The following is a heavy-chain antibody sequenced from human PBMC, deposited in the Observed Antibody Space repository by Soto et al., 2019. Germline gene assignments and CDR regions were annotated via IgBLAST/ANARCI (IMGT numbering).Heavy chain of an antibody. J-gene: IGHJ4*02. CDR3: ARDRALRGFDY. V-gene: IGHV1-69*18. CDR2: VLPVFGTT. CDR1: GDTFTSNA. D-gene: IGHD3-10*01. Sequence: QVQLVQSGAEVKKPGSSVKVSCKASGDTFTSNAISWVRQAPGQGLEWMGTVLPVFGTTNYAPKFRGRLTITADDSSSTAYMELRSRKSEDTAVYYCARDRALRGFDYWGQGTLVTVSS.